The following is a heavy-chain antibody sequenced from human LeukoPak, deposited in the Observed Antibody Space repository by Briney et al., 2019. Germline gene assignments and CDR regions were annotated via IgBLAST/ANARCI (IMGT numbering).Heavy chain of an antibody. Sequence: SETLSLTCAVYGGSFSGYYWSWIRQPPGKGLEWIGEINHSGSTNYNPSLKSRVTISVDTSKNQFSLKLSSMTAADTAVYYCARVEMATISWRRYFDYWGQGTLVTVSS. V-gene: IGHV4-34*01. D-gene: IGHD5-24*01. J-gene: IGHJ4*02. CDR2: INHSGST. CDR1: GGSFSGYY. CDR3: ARVEMATISWRRYFDY.